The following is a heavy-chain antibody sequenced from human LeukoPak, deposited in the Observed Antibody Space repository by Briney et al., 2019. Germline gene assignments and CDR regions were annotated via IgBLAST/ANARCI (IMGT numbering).Heavy chain of an antibody. CDR2: INPNTGAT. CDR3: ARDRVGSGWPRPWYFEF. Sequence: ASVKVSCKPSVYTCTGCYLHWVRQAPGQGLEWMGWINPNTGATIYAEKFQGRVTMTRDTSIDTAYMEMRSLRSDDTAMYYCARDRVGSGWPRPWYFEFWGQGTLITVSS. D-gene: IGHD6-19*01. J-gene: IGHJ4*02. V-gene: IGHV1-2*02. CDR1: VYTCTGCY.